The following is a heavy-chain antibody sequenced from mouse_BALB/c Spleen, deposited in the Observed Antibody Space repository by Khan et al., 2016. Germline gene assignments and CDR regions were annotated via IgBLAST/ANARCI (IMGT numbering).Heavy chain of an antibody. CDR1: GYSITSDYA. J-gene: IGHJ3*01. CDR2: ISYSGST. V-gene: IGHV3-2*02. D-gene: IGHD3-1*01. Sequence: VQLKESGPGLVKPSQSLSLTCTVNGYSITSDYAWNWIRQFPGNKLEWMGYISYSGSTSYNPSLKSRISITRDTSKNQFFLQLNSVTTEDTATYYCAEARATTWFAYWGQGTLVTVSA. CDR3: AEARATTWFAY.